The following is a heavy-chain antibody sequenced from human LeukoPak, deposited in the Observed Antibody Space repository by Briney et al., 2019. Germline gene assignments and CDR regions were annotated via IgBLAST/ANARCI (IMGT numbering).Heavy chain of an antibody. D-gene: IGHD3-16*02. CDR1: SASITSSPYF. V-gene: IGHV4-39*07. Sequence: SETLSLTCTVSSASITSSPYFWGWIRQSPGKGLEWIGEINHSGSTNYNPSLKSRVTISVDTSKNQFSLKLSSVTAADTAVYYCARGVIQRSHYVWGSYRSYYYYMDVWGKGTTVTVSS. CDR3: ARGVIQRSHYVWGSYRSYYYYMDV. J-gene: IGHJ6*03. CDR2: INHSGST.